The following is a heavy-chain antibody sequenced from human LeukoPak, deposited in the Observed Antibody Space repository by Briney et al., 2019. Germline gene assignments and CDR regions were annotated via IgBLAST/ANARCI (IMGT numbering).Heavy chain of an antibody. V-gene: IGHV5-51*01. J-gene: IGHJ2*01. Sequence: GESLKISCKGSGYSFSNYWIGWVRQMAGKGLEWMGIIYPDDSDTRYSPSFQGQVTISADESITTAYLQWSSLKASDTAIYYCARTPGSSDYRGYQYWYFDLWGRGTLVSVSS. CDR1: GYSFSNYW. CDR3: ARTPGSSDYRGYQYWYFDL. CDR2: IYPDDSDT. D-gene: IGHD5-12*01.